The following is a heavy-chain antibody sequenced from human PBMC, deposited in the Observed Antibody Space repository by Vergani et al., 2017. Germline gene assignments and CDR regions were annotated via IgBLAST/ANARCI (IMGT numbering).Heavy chain of an antibody. J-gene: IGHJ5*02. D-gene: IGHD2-15*01. CDR1: GFTFSTYD. CDR3: ARQVVVVVAATFSGP. V-gene: IGHV3-13*01. Sequence: EVQLVESGGGLVQPGGSLRLSCAASGFTFSTYDMHWVRQATGKGLEWVSAIGTAGDTYYPGSVKGRFTISRENAKNSLYLQMNGLRAGDTAVYYCARQVVVVVAATFSGPWGQGTLVTVSS. CDR2: IGTAGDT.